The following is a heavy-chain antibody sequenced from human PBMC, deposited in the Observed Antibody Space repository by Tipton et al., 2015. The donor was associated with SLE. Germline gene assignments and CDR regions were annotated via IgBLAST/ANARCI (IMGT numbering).Heavy chain of an antibody. CDR3: ASAQWDANIYFDY. CDR2: IYDSGST. Sequence: TLSLTCTVSGDSISGHYRSWIRQPPGKGLEWIGYIYDSGSTSYNPSLKSRVTISEDTSKRQFSLKLSSVTAADTAVYYCASAQWDANIYFDYWGQGTLVTVSS. J-gene: IGHJ4*02. CDR1: GDSISGHY. D-gene: IGHD1-26*01. V-gene: IGHV4-59*11.